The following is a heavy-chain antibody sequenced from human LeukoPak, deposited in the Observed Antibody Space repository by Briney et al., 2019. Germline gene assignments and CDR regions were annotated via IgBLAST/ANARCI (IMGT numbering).Heavy chain of an antibody. CDR3: ARDINY. CDR1: GYIFTGYY. J-gene: IGHJ4*02. Sequence: ASVKASCKAPGYIFTGYYIHWVRQAPGQGLEWLGWLNPNSGGTKYAQKFQGRVTMTSDTSINTAYMELGRLRSDDTAFYCCARDINYWGQGTLVTVSS. D-gene: IGHD3-10*01. V-gene: IGHV1-2*02. CDR2: LNPNSGGT.